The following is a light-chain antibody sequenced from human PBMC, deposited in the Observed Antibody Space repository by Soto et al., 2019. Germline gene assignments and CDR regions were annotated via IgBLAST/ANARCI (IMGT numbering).Light chain of an antibody. CDR1: SSDVGAYNL. V-gene: IGLV2-23*01. J-gene: IGLJ3*02. Sequence: QSALTQPASVSGSPGQSITISCTGTSSDVGAYNLVSWYQQHPGKAPKYLIYEGSKRPSGVSTRFSGSKSGNTASLTISGLQAVDEADYHCCSYAGSSTWVFGGGTKLTVL. CDR2: EGS. CDR3: CSYAGSSTWV.